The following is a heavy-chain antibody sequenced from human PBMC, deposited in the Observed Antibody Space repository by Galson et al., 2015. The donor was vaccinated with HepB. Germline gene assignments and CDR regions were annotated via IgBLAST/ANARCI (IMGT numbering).Heavy chain of an antibody. D-gene: IGHD1-14*01. CDR3: ARGAGSIDY. V-gene: IGHV1-8*01. J-gene: IGHJ4*02. Sequence: SVKVSCKASGYTFTNDDINWVRQAAGQGLEWMGWMNPSSGNTGFAQKFQGRVTLTRDTSISTAYMELRNPTSEDTAVYYCARGAGSIDYWGQGTLVTISS. CDR1: GYTFTNDD. CDR2: MNPSSGNT.